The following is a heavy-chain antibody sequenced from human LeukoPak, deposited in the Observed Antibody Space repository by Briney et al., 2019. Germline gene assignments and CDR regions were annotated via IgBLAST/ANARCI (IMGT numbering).Heavy chain of an antibody. CDR2: ISSSSSLI. Sequence: GGSLRVSCAASGFTFSSYNMNWVRQAPGKGLEWVSYISSSSSLIYYADSVKGRFTISRDNAKSSLYLQMNSLRDEDTAVYYCATSTGYFDYWGQGTLVTVSS. CDR1: GFTFSSYN. J-gene: IGHJ4*02. V-gene: IGHV3-48*02. D-gene: IGHD2-2*01. CDR3: ATSTGYFDY.